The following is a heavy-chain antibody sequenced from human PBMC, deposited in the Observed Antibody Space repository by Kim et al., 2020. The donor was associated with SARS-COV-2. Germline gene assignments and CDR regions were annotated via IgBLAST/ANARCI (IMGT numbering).Heavy chain of an antibody. CDR2: ITGSSSTI. D-gene: IGHD3-22*01. CDR3: ARDYYDNSGYYYSTY. J-gene: IGHJ4*02. Sequence: GGSLRLSCAASGFTFSSYTMNLVRQAPGKGLEWISHITGSSSTIYYADSVKGRFTISRDNAKNSLYLQMNSLRDEDTAVYFCARDYYDNSGYYYSTYWGQGTPVTVSS. V-gene: IGHV3-48*02. CDR1: GFTFSSYT.